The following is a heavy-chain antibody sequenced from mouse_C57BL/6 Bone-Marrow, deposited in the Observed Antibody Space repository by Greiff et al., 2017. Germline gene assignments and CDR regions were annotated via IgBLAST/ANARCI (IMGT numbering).Heavy chain of an antibody. CDR1: GYTFTSYW. V-gene: IGHV1-69*01. CDR3: AREAYYVAMDY. J-gene: IGHJ4*01. Sequence: QVQLQQPGAELVMPGASVKLSCKASGYTFTSYWMHWVKQRPGQGLEWIGEFDPSDSYTNYNQKFKGKSTLTVDKSSSTAYMQLISRTSEDSAVYYCAREAYYVAMDYWGQGTSVTVSS. D-gene: IGHD1-1*01. CDR2: FDPSDSYT.